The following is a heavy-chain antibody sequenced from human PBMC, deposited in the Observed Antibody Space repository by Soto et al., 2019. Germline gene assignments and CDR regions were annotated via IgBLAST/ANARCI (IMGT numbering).Heavy chain of an antibody. D-gene: IGHD3-3*01. CDR2: IYHSGST. J-gene: IGHJ5*02. Sequence: PSETLSLTCAVSGGSISSSNWWSWVRQPPGKGLEWIGEIYHSGSTNYNPSLKSRVTISVDKSKNQFSLKLSSVTAADTAVYYCARILRFLEWFNWFDPWGQGTLVTVSS. CDR1: GGSISSSNW. CDR3: ARILRFLEWFNWFDP. V-gene: IGHV4-4*02.